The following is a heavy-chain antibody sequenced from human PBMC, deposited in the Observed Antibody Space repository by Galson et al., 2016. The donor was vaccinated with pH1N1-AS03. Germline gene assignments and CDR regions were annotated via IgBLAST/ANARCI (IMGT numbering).Heavy chain of an antibody. CDR1: GFTFTTLA. V-gene: IGHV1-69*01. J-gene: IGHJ6*02. CDR2: IITIFGTT. CDR3: ARGRDYYDSSVYFRGMDV. D-gene: IGHD3-22*01. Sequence: QSGAEVKKPGESVKVSCKASGFTFTTLAFSWVRQATGQGLEWMGGIITIFGTTNYAQKFQGRVTITADESTSTAYLDLSSLRSEDTAVYYCARGRDYYDSSVYFRGMDVWCRGTTVTVSS.